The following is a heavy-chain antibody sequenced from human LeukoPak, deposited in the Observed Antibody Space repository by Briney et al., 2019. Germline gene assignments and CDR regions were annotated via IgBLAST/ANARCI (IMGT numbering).Heavy chain of an antibody. CDR2: INSGGSGT. Sequence: GGSLRLSCAASGFAFSSNWMHWVRQTPGKGLVWVSRINSGGSGTSYAASVEGRFTISRDNVKNTRYLQMDSLRAEDTAVYYCATSLGPLTEYWGQGTLVTVSS. D-gene: IGHD7-27*01. J-gene: IGHJ4*02. CDR1: GFAFSSNW. CDR3: ATSLGPLTEY. V-gene: IGHV3-74*01.